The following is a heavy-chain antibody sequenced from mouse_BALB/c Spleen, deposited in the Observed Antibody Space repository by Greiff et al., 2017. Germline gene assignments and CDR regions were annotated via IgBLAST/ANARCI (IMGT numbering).Heavy chain of an antibody. CDR2: ISSGSSTI. J-gene: IGHJ2*01. Sequence: EVKLVESGGGLVQPGGSRKLSCAASGFTFSSFGMHWVRQAPEKGLEWVAYISSGSSTIYYADTVKGRFTISRDNPKNTLFLQMTSLRSEDTAMYYCARSDYYGSSYFDDWGQGTTLTVSS. CDR3: ARSDYYGSSYFDD. CDR1: GFTFSSFG. D-gene: IGHD1-1*01. V-gene: IGHV5-17*02.